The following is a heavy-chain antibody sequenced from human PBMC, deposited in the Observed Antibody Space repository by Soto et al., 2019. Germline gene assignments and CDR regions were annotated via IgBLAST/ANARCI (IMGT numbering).Heavy chain of an antibody. CDR1: GFTFSSYA. V-gene: IGHV3-23*01. CDR3: AKDDAYDFWSGSYLFDY. CDR2: ISGSGGST. J-gene: IGHJ4*02. D-gene: IGHD3-3*01. Sequence: GGSLRLSCAASGFTFSSYAMSWVRQAPGKGLEWVSAISGSGGSTYYADSVKGRFTISRDNSKNTLYLQMNSLRAEDTAVYYCAKDDAYDFWSGSYLFDYWGQGTLVTVSS.